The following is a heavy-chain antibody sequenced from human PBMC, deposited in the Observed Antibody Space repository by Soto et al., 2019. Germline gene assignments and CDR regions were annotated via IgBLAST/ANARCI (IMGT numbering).Heavy chain of an antibody. D-gene: IGHD2-2*02. Sequence: GESLKISCAASGFTFSSYAMHWVRQAPGKGLEWVAVISYDGSNKYYADSVKGRFTISRDNSKNTLYLQMNSLRAEDTAVYYCAREDIVVVPAAILSWFDPWGQGTLVTVSS. V-gene: IGHV3-30-3*01. CDR3: AREDIVVVPAAILSWFDP. CDR2: ISYDGSNK. J-gene: IGHJ5*02. CDR1: GFTFSSYA.